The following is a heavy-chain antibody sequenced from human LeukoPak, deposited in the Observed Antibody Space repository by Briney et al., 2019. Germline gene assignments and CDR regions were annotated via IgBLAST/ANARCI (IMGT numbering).Heavy chain of an antibody. CDR1: GGSISSHY. J-gene: IGHJ3*02. D-gene: IGHD3-9*01. CDR3: ARARYDILTGYSDDAFDI. V-gene: IGHV4-4*07. Sequence: SETLSLTCTVSGGSISSHYWSWIRQPAGKGLEWIGRIYTSGSTNYNPSLKSRVTMSVDTSKNQFSLKLSSVTAADTAVYYCARARYDILTGYSDDAFDIWGQGTMVTVSS. CDR2: IYTSGST.